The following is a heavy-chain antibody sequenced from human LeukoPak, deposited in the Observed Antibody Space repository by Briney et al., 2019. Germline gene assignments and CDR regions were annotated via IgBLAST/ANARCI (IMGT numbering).Heavy chain of an antibody. D-gene: IGHD3-22*01. Sequence: SGGSLRLSCAASGFTFSSYAMSWVRQAPGKGLEWVSAISGSGGSTYYADSVKGRFTISRDNSKNTLYLQMNSLRAEDTAVYYCARDRGEYYYDSSGYSHIDYWGQGTLVTVSS. CDR2: ISGSGGST. V-gene: IGHV3-23*01. J-gene: IGHJ4*02. CDR3: ARDRGEYYYDSSGYSHIDY. CDR1: GFTFSSYA.